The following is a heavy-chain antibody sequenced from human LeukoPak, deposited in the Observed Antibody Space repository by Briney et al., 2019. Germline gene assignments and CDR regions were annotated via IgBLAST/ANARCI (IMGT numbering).Heavy chain of an antibody. Sequence: GGSLRLSCAASGFTFSSYAMSWVRQAPGKGLEWVSTISGSGGSTYYADSVKGRFTISRDNSKNTLYLQMNSLRAVDTAVYYCAKDLSVTSIDYWGQGTLVTVSS. CDR2: ISGSGGST. CDR1: GFTFSSYA. J-gene: IGHJ4*02. D-gene: IGHD2/OR15-2a*01. V-gene: IGHV3-23*01. CDR3: AKDLSVTSIDY.